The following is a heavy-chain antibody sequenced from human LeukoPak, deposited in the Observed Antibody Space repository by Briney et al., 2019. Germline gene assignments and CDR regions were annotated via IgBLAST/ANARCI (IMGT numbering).Heavy chain of an antibody. CDR3: AKGPRTYGDYDS. V-gene: IGHV3-23*01. CDR1: GFTFSSYA. J-gene: IGHJ5*01. Sequence: QPGGSLRLSCGASGFTFSSYAMSWVRQAPGKGLEWVSAISGSGGSTYYADSVKGRFTISRDNSKNTLYLQMNSLRAEDAAVYYCAKGPRTYGDYDSWGQGTLVTVSS. CDR2: ISGSGGST. D-gene: IGHD4-17*01.